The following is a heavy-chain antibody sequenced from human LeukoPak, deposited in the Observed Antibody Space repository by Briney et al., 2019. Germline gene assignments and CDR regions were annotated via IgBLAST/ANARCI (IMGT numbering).Heavy chain of an antibody. CDR1: GFTFSSYW. CDR3: AREDGSGSCDY. CDR2: IKQDGSEK. V-gene: IGHV3-7*04. Sequence: GGSLTLSCAASGFTFSSYWMSWVRQAPGKGLEWVANIKQDGSEKSHVDSVKGRFTISRDNAKNSLYLQMNSLRAEDTAVYYCAREDGSGSCDYGGQGTLVTVSS. D-gene: IGHD3-10*01. J-gene: IGHJ4*02.